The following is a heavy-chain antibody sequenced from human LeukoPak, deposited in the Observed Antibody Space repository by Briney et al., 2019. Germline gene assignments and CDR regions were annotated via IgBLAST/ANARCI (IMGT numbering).Heavy chain of an antibody. Sequence: SETLSLTCSVSGYSISSGYYWGWIRQPPGKGLEWIGTIYHTGSTYYSPSLKSRVTISVDTSKNQFSLMLSSVTAADTAVYYCARGFGSGSYYYGWFDPWGQGTLVTVSS. CDR1: GYSISSGYY. J-gene: IGHJ5*02. CDR2: IYHTGST. V-gene: IGHV4-38-2*02. CDR3: ARGFGSGSYYYGWFDP. D-gene: IGHD3-10*01.